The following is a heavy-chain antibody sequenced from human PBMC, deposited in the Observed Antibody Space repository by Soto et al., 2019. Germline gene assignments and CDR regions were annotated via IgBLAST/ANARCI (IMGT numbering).Heavy chain of an antibody. CDR2: INAGNGNT. J-gene: IGHJ5*02. V-gene: IGHV1-3*01. Sequence: GASVKVSCKASGYTFTSYAIHWVRQAPGQRLEWMGWINAGNGNTKYSQKFQGRVTITRDTSASTAYMELSSLRSEDTAVYYCARSGVYSVDWFDPWGQGTLVTVSS. CDR1: GYTFTSYA. CDR3: ARSGVYSVDWFDP. D-gene: IGHD2-21*01.